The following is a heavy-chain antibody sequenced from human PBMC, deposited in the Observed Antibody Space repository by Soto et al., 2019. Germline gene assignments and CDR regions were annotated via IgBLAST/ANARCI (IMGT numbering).Heavy chain of an antibody. CDR1: GFTFSNYA. D-gene: IGHD2-8*01. CDR2: IRGSDGST. V-gene: IGHV3-23*01. Sequence: EVHLLQSGGGLVQPGGSLRLSCAASGFTFSNYAMSWVRQAPGKEPEWVSAIRGSDGSTFYADSVRARFTISRDNSRNTLYLQMNSLTAGDAAIYYCAKDVLVDGFSVAAFDNWGQGSLVTLSS. CDR3: AKDVLVDGFSVAAFDN. J-gene: IGHJ4*02.